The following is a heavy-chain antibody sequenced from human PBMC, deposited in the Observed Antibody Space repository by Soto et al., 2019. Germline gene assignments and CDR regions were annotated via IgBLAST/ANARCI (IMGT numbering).Heavy chain of an antibody. D-gene: IGHD5-12*01. Sequence: QVQLVQSGAEVKKPGASVKVSCKASGYTFTSYYMHWVRQAPGQGLEWMGIINPSGGSTSYAQKFQGRVTMTRDTSTSTVYMELSSLRSGDPAVYYCAKGGGYVGGFDPWGQGTLVTVSS. V-gene: IGHV1-46*01. J-gene: IGHJ5*02. CDR3: AKGGGYVGGFDP. CDR1: GYTFTSYY. CDR2: INPSGGST.